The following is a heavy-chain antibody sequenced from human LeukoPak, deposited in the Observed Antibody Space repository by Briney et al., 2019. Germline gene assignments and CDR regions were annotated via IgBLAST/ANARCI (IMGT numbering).Heavy chain of an antibody. CDR2: IYYSGST. Sequence: SETLSLTCTVSGGSISSYYWSWIRQPPGKGLEWIGYIYYSGSTNYNPSLKSRVTISVDTSKNQFSLKLSSVTAADTAVYYCARAPPGEYDFWSGYYHDAFDIWGQGPMVTVSS. J-gene: IGHJ3*02. D-gene: IGHD3-3*01. CDR1: GGSISSYY. V-gene: IGHV4-59*01. CDR3: ARAPPGEYDFWSGYYHDAFDI.